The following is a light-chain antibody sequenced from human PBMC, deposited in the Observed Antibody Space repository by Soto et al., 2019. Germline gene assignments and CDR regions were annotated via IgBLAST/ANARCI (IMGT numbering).Light chain of an antibody. J-gene: IGKJ4*01. V-gene: IGKV3-20*01. Sequence: EIVLTQSPGTLSLSPGERATLSCRASQSVSSSYLAWYQQNPGQAPRLLIYGASSRATGIPDRFSGSGSGTHFTLTISRLEAEAFVFYYCQQYVRSPLTFGGGTKVEIK. CDR1: QSVSSSY. CDR3: QQYVRSPLT. CDR2: GAS.